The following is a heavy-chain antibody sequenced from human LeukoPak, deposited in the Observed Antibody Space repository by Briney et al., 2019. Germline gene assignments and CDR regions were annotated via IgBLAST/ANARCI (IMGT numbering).Heavy chain of an antibody. CDR1: GFTFNSYG. V-gene: IGHV3-33*01. CDR2: IWYDGSNK. D-gene: IGHD2-2*01. J-gene: IGHJ4*02. Sequence: GTSLRLSRAASGFTFNSYGMHWVRQAPGKGLEWVAFIWYDGSNKYYADSVKGRFTISRDNSKNTLYLQMNSLRAEDTAVYYCARGVVPAASIDYWGQGTLVTVSS. CDR3: ARGVVPAASIDY.